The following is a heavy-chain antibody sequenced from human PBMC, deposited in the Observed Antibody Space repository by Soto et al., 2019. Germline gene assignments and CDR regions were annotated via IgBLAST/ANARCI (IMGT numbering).Heavy chain of an antibody. CDR2: IIPIFGTA. J-gene: IGHJ6*02. Sequence: ASVKVSCKASGGTFSSYAISWVRQAPGQGLEWMGGIIPIFGTANYAQKFQGRVTITADESTSTAYMELSSLRSEDTAVYYCARVETPVTRGDYYYGMDVWGQGTTVTVS. V-gene: IGHV1-69*13. CDR3: ARVETPVTRGDYYYGMDV. CDR1: GGTFSSYA. D-gene: IGHD4-4*01.